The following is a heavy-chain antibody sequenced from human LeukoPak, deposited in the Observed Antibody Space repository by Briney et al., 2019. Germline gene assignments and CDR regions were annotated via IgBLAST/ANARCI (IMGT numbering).Heavy chain of an antibody. V-gene: IGHV3-23*01. CDR1: GITLSNYG. CDR2: ISASGGST. CDR3: AKRGVVIRVILVGFHREAYYFDS. Sequence: PGGSLRLSCAVSGITLSNYGMSWVRQAPGKGLEWVAGISASGGSTNYADSVKGRFTISRANPKNTLYLQMNSLRAEDTAVYFCAKRGVVIRVILVGFHREAYYFDSWGQGALVTVSS. D-gene: IGHD3-22*01. J-gene: IGHJ4*02.